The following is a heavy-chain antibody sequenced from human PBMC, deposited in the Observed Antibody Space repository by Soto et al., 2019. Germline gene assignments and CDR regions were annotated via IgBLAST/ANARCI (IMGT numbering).Heavy chain of an antibody. J-gene: IGHJ3*01. CDR3: ARDRITTRGDAFDL. V-gene: IGHV1-69*08. D-gene: IGHD3-3*01. CDR2: IIPIPDIT. CDR1: GGTFSTYI. Sequence: QVQLVQSGAEVRKPGSSVKVSCKAPGGTFSTYIISWVRQAPGQGLEWMGRIIPIPDITNYAQKFQGRVTVTAARSTSTAYMALTSLQSEDTAVYYCARDRITTRGDAFDLWGQGTMVTVSS.